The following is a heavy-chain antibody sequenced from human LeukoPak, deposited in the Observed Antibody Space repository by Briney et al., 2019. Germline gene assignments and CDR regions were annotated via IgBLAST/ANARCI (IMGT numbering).Heavy chain of an antibody. Sequence: PGWSLRLSCSMSGFTLSHYAMSWVRQAPGKGLEWVSTIGGGGGSTDYTDSVKGRFTISRDNSKNTLYLQMNSLGAEDTAVYYCAKGHRYCTSGNCNSAVDYWGQGTLVTVSS. J-gene: IGHJ4*01. D-gene: IGHD2-15*01. CDR3: AKGHRYCTSGNCNSAVDY. CDR1: GFTLSHYA. CDR2: IGGGGGST. V-gene: IGHV3-23*01.